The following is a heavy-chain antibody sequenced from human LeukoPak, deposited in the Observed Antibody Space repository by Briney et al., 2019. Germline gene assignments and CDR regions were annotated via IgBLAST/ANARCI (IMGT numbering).Heavy chain of an antibody. CDR1: GYTFTSYD. J-gene: IGHJ5*02. V-gene: IGHV1-8*01. CDR2: MNPNSGNT. Sequence: SSVKVSCKASGYTFTSYDINWVRQATGQGLEWMGWMNPNSGNTGYAQKFQGRVTMTRNTSISTAYMELSSLRSEDTAVYYCARAGYYDSSGYINQWYNWFDPWGQGTLVTVSS. D-gene: IGHD3-22*01. CDR3: ARAGYYDSSGYINQWYNWFDP.